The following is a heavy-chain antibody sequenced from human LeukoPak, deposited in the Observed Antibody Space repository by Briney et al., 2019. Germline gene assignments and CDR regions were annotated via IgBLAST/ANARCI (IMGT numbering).Heavy chain of an antibody. CDR3: ARDRVLGGGHIYYFDY. CDR2: INAGNGNT. CDR1: GYTFTSYA. D-gene: IGHD3-16*01. J-gene: IGHJ4*02. Sequence: ASVKVSCKASGYTFTSYAMHWVRQAPGQRLEWMGWINAGNGNTKYSQKFQGRVTITRDTSANTAYMELSSLRSEDTAVYYCARDRVLGGGHIYYFDYWGQGTLVTVSS. V-gene: IGHV1-3*01.